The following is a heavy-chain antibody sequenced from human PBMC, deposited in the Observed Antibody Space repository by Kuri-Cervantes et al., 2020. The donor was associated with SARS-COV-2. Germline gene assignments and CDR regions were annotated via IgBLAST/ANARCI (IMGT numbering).Heavy chain of an antibody. CDR3: AKDSTYYGAGTYYTH. Sequence: GGSLRLSCKGSGFNMKFTAMHWVRQAPNKGLEWLAHLSVDEDYAESVKGRFIISRDDTEDTLFLDMDSLRPEDTAKYFCAKDSTYYGAGTYYTHWGQGSLVTVSS. D-gene: IGHD3-10*01. J-gene: IGHJ1*01. CDR1: GFNMKFTA. V-gene: IGHV3-30-3*02. CDR2: LSVDE.